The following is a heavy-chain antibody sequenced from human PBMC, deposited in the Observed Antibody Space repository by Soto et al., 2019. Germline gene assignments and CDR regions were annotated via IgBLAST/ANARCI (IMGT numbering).Heavy chain of an antibody. J-gene: IGHJ3*02. CDR3: AKTRDGYTDAFDI. D-gene: IGHD5-12*01. CDR2: ISWNSGSI. CDR1: GFTFDDYA. Sequence: EVQLVESGGGLVQPGRSLRLSCAASGFTFDDYAMHWVRQAPGKGLEWVSGISWNSGSIGYADSVKGRFTISRDNAKNSLYLQMNSLRAEDTALYYCAKTRDGYTDAFDIWGQGTMFTVSS. V-gene: IGHV3-9*01.